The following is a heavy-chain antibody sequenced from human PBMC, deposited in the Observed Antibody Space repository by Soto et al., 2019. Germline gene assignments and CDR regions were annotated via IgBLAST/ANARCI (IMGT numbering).Heavy chain of an antibody. CDR2: IWYDGSNK. J-gene: IGHJ4*02. CDR1: GFTFSSYG. Sequence: QVQLVESGGGVVQPGRSLRLSCAASGFTFSSYGMHWVRQAPGKGLEWVAVIWYDGSNKYYADSVKGRFTISRDNSKNPLYLQMSGLRAEDTAVYYCERGPSVGGFDYWGQGTLVTVSS. CDR3: ERGPSVGGFDY. D-gene: IGHD3-10*01. V-gene: IGHV3-33*01.